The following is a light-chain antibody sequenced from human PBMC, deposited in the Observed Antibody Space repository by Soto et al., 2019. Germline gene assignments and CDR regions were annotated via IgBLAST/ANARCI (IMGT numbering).Light chain of an antibody. CDR3: QQYGDWPLT. CDR2: APS. Sequence: EIVVTQSPATLSVSPGERATLSCRASQSVGNNFAWYQQKPGQAPRLLIFAPSTRATGVPARFSGSGSGTECTLTISSLQSEDFAVYYCQQYGDWPLTFGGGAKVEI. V-gene: IGKV3-15*01. CDR1: QSVGNN. J-gene: IGKJ4*01.